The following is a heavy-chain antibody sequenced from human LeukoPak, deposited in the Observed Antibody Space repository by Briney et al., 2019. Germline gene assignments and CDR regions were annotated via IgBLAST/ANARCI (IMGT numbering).Heavy chain of an antibody. CDR3: ARGDYWSGYYTFPHDY. CDR1: GYTFTSYA. CDR2: IIPIFGTA. J-gene: IGHJ4*02. D-gene: IGHD3-3*01. V-gene: IGHV1-69*05. Sequence: GASVKVSCKASGYTFTSYAISWVRQAPGQGLEWMGGIIPIFGTANYAQKFQGRVTITTDESTSTAYMELSSLRSEDTAVYYCARGDYWSGYYTFPHDYWGQGTLATVSS.